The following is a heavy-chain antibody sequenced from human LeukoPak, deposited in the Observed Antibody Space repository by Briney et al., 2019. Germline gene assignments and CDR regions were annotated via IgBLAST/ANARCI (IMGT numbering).Heavy chain of an antibody. Sequence: SETLSLTCAVYGGSFSGYYWSWIRQPPGKGLEWIGEINHSGSTNYNPSLKSRVTISVATSKNQFSLKLSSVTAADTAVYYCARGEGYYDSGAYYYGDYWGQGTLVTVSS. J-gene: IGHJ4*02. CDR3: ARGEGYYDSGAYYYGDY. V-gene: IGHV4-34*01. D-gene: IGHD3-22*01. CDR1: GGSFSGYY. CDR2: INHSGST.